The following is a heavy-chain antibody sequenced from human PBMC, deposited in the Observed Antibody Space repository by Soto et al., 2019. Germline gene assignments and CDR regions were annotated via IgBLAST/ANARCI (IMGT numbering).Heavy chain of an antibody. CDR3: ARDQSGSYLYYYYGMDV. D-gene: IGHD1-26*01. V-gene: IGHV3-33*01. J-gene: IGHJ6*02. Sequence: QVQLVESGGGVVQPGRSLRLSCAASGFTFSSYGMHWVRQAPGKGLEWVAVIWYDGSNKYYADSVKGRFTISRDNSKNTLYLQMNSLRVEDTAVYYCARDQSGSYLYYYYGMDVWGQGTTVTVSS. CDR1: GFTFSSYG. CDR2: IWYDGSNK.